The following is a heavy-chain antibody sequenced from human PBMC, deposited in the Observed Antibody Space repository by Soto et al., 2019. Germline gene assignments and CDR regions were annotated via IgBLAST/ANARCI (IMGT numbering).Heavy chain of an antibody. V-gene: IGHV3-23*01. D-gene: IGHD2-15*01. CDR2: ISGSGGST. CDR1: GFTFSSYA. CDR3: AKGYCSGGSCYGGSYYYYYLDV. J-gene: IGHJ6*03. Sequence: GGSLRLSCAASGFTFSSYAMSWVRQAPGKGLEWVSAISGSGGSTYYADSVKGRFTISRDNSKNTLYLQMNSLRAEDTAVYYCAKGYCSGGSCYGGSYYYYYLDVWGKGTTVTVSS.